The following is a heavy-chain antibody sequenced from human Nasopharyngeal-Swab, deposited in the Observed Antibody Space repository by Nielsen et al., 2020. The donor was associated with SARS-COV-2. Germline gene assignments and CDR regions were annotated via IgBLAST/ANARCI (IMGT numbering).Heavy chain of an antibody. D-gene: IGHD5-12*01. CDR1: GFTFSTYW. CDR3: AKGGYSGYDSLDY. V-gene: IGHV3-74*01. J-gene: IGHJ4*02. CDR2: TNTDGSST. Sequence: GGSLRLSCAASGFTFSTYWMHWVRQAPGKGLVWVSRTNTDGSSTDYADSVKGRFTISRDNSKNTLYPQMNSLRAEDTAVYYCAKGGYSGYDSLDYWGQGTLVTVSS.